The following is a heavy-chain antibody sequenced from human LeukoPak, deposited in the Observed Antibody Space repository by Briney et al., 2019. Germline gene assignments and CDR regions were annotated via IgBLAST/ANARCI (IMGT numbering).Heavy chain of an antibody. V-gene: IGHV3-11*01. CDR3: ARDRLRIFGLVTYMFDY. CDR2: ITSSGSTI. CDR1: GFPFSSYA. Sequence: PGGSLRLSCAASGFPFSSYAMSWIRQAPGKGLEWVSYITSSGSTIYYADSVKGRFTISRDNAKNSLYLQMNSLRAEDTAVYYCARDRLRIFGLVTYMFDYWGQGTLVTVSS. J-gene: IGHJ4*02. D-gene: IGHD3/OR15-3a*01.